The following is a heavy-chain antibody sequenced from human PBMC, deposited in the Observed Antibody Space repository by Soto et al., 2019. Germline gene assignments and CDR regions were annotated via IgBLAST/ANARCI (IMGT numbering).Heavy chain of an antibody. CDR1: GFTFTDYA. CDR3: LTSMTPDY. Sequence: GGSLRLSCTASGFTFTDYAMAWVRQGPGKGLEWVSSIAGSGAWTYYADSAKGRFTISRDNSISTLSLQMTGLGAEDTAIYYCLTSMTPDYWGQGTLVTVSS. V-gene: IGHV3-23*01. CDR2: IAGSGAWT. J-gene: IGHJ4*02. D-gene: IGHD3-22*01.